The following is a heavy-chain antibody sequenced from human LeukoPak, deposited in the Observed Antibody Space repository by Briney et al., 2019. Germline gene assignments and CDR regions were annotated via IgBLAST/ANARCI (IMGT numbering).Heavy chain of an antibody. CDR3: ARTRPSYGPPHYFQH. J-gene: IGHJ1*01. Sequence: PSETLSLTCAVYGGSFSGYYWSWIRQPPGKGLEWIGEINHSGSTNYNPSLKSRVTISVDTSKNQFSLKLSSVTAADTAVYYCARTRPSYGPPHYFQHWGQGTLVTVSS. V-gene: IGHV4-34*01. CDR2: INHSGST. D-gene: IGHD4-17*01. CDR1: GGSFSGYY.